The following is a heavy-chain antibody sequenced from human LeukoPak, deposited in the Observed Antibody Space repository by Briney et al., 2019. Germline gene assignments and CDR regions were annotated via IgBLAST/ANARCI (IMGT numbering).Heavy chain of an antibody. V-gene: IGHV3-7*01. Sequence: GGSLRLSCAASGFIFTNYWMSWVRQAPGKGLEWVAYINLDGSEKNYLDSVRGRFIISRDNSKNTLYLQMNSLRAEDTAVYYCAKDLEYYYGSGPDYWGQGTLVTVSS. CDR3: AKDLEYYYGSGPDY. J-gene: IGHJ4*02. CDR1: GFIFTNYW. D-gene: IGHD3-10*01. CDR2: INLDGSEK.